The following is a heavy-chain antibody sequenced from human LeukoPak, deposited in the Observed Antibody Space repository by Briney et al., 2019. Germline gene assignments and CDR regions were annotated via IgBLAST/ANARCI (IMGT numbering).Heavy chain of an antibody. Sequence: GESLKISCKGSGYSFTSYWIGWVRQMPGKGLEWMGIIYPGDSGTRYSPSFQGQVTISADKSISTAYLQWSSLKASDTAMYYCARDPPYSSGWYTGVYYFDYWGQGTLVTVSS. CDR2: IYPGDSGT. V-gene: IGHV5-51*01. D-gene: IGHD6-19*01. CDR3: ARDPPYSSGWYTGVYYFDY. J-gene: IGHJ4*02. CDR1: GYSFTSYW.